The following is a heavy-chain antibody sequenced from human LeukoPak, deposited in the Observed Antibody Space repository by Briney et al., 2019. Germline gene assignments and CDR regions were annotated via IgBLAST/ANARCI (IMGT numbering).Heavy chain of an antibody. CDR3: AKLPGWELLYAFDI. V-gene: IGHV3-30*02. J-gene: IGHJ3*02. Sequence: GGSLRLSCAASGFTFSSYGMHWVRQAPGKGLEWVAFIRYDGSNKYYADSVKGRFTISRDNSKNTLYLQMNSLRAEDTAVYYCAKLPGWELLYAFDIWGQGTMVTVSS. CDR2: IRYDGSNK. CDR1: GFTFSSYG. D-gene: IGHD1-26*01.